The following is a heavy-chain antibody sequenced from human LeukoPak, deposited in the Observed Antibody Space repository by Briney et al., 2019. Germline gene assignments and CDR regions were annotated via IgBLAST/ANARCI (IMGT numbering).Heavy chain of an antibody. CDR3: ARRVVAPGSVDY. V-gene: IGHV4-39*01. CDR1: GGSISSTSYY. CDR2: IYYTGST. J-gene: IGHJ4*02. Sequence: SETLSLTCTVSGGSISSTSYYWGWIRQPPGKGLEWIGSIYYTGSTYYNPSLKRRVTVSVDTSKNQFSLQLTSVTAADTAVYYCARRVVAPGSVDYWGQGTLVTVSS. D-gene: IGHD2-2*01.